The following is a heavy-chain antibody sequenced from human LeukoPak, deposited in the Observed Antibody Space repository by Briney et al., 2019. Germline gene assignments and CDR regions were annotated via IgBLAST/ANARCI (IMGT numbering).Heavy chain of an antibody. CDR1: GFTFSSYA. Sequence: PGGSLRLSCAASGFTFSSYAMHWVRQAPGKGLEWVAVISYDGSNKYYVDSVKGRFTISRDNSKNTLYLQMNSLRAEDTAVYYCARDPYYYDSSGYPHYFDYWGQGTLVTVSS. CDR2: ISYDGSNK. V-gene: IGHV3-30-3*01. D-gene: IGHD3-22*01. CDR3: ARDPYYYDSSGYPHYFDY. J-gene: IGHJ4*02.